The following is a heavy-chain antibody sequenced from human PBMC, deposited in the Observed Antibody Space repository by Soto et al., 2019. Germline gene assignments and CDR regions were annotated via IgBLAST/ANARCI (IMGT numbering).Heavy chain of an antibody. V-gene: IGHV2-5*02. CDR3: AHIPNYYQYDWFDP. CDR1: GFSLTTRGVG. D-gene: IGHD3-16*01. CDR2: IYWDDDK. J-gene: IGHJ5*02. Sequence: QITLKESVPTLVKPTQTLTLTCTFSGFSLTTRGVGVGWIRQPPGKALECLALIYWDDDKRYSPSLKSILSITKDTSKNQVVLTMINVDPVDTATYYCAHIPNYYQYDWFDPWGQGTLVSVSS.